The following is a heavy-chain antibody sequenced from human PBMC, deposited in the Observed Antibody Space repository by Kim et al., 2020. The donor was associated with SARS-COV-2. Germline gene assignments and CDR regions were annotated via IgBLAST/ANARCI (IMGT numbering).Heavy chain of an antibody. CDR2: INAGNGNT. CDR1: GYTFTSYA. J-gene: IGHJ4*02. D-gene: IGHD2-2*03. CDR3: ARSPGYCSSTSCYGLDY. Sequence: ASVKVSCKASGYTFTSYAMHWVRQAPGQRLEWMGWINAGNGNTKYSQKFQGRVTITRDTSASTAYMELSSLRSEDTAVYYCARSPGYCSSTSCYGLDYWGQGTLVTVSS. V-gene: IGHV1-3*01.